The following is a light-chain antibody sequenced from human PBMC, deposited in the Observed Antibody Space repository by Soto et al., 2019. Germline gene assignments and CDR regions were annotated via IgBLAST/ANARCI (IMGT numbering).Light chain of an antibody. CDR2: SAS. Sequence: EIVLTQSPGTLSLSPGESATLSCRASQSVSGNSFAWYRQKPGQAPRILIFSASNRATGIPDRFSGSGSGTDFTLTISRLEPEDFAVYYCQQFGTSLPFGGGTKVEIK. J-gene: IGKJ4*01. CDR1: QSVSGNS. V-gene: IGKV3-20*01. CDR3: QQFGTSLP.